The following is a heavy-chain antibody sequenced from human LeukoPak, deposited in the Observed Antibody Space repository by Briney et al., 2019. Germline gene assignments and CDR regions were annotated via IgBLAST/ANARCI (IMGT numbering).Heavy chain of an antibody. CDR3: ARAYQVVRRAAGTTKFDP. V-gene: IGHV4-34*01. D-gene: IGHD6-13*01. Sequence: SETLSLTCAVYGGSFSGYYWSWIRQPPGKGLEWIGEINHSGSTNYNPPLKSRVTISVDTSKNQFSLKLSSVTAADTAVYYCARAYQVVRRAAGTTKFDPWGQGTLVTVSS. J-gene: IGHJ5*02. CDR2: INHSGST. CDR1: GGSFSGYY.